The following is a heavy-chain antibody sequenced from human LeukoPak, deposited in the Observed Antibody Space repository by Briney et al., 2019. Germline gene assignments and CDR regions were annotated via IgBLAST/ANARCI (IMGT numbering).Heavy chain of an antibody. J-gene: IGHJ4*02. CDR2: MREDGSEI. Sequence: PGGSLRLSCAASGFTFSSYSMNWVRQAPGKGLDWVASMREDGSEINYVDSVKGRFTISRDNPKNSLYLQMNSLRAEDTAVYYCARGGAARGRFENWGQGTLVTVSS. CDR3: ARGGAARGRFEN. CDR1: GFTFSSYS. V-gene: IGHV3-7*01. D-gene: IGHD6-25*01.